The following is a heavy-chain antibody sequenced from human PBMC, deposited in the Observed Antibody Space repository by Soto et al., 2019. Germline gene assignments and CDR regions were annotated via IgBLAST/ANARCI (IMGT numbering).Heavy chain of an antibody. CDR1: GGSISSGGYY. V-gene: IGHV4-31*03. D-gene: IGHD1-26*01. Sequence: QVQLQESGPGLVKPSQTLSLTCTVSGGSISSGGYYWSWIRQHPGKGLEWIGYIFYSGTTYYNPSLKSRVTLSVDTSKNQFSLKLSSVTAADTAVYYCAREGGIVGATAADYWGQGTLVTVSS. CDR3: AREGGIVGATAADY. CDR2: IFYSGTT. J-gene: IGHJ4*02.